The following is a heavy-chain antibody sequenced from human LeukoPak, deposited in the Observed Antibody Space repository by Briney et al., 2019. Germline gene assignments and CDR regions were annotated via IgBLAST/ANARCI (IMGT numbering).Heavy chain of an antibody. V-gene: IGHV4-34*01. Sequence: PSETLSLTCAVYGGSFSGYYWSWIRQPPGKGLEWIGEINHSGSTNYNQSLKSRVTISVDTSKNQFSLKLSSVTAADTAVYYCARGRQVKKIAARPLDYWGQGTLVTVSS. CDR2: INHSGST. D-gene: IGHD6-6*01. CDR3: ARGRQVKKIAARPLDY. CDR1: GGSFSGYY. J-gene: IGHJ4*02.